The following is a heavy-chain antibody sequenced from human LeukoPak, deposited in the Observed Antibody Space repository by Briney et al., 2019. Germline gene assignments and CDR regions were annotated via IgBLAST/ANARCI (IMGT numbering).Heavy chain of an antibody. Sequence: SETLSLTCTVSGGFISIYYWRWIRQPPAKGLEWVGYIYYSGTTNYNPSLKSRVTILLDTSKNQFALKVSSVTAADTAVYYCARLWFGESTRDAFDIWGQGTMVTVSS. J-gene: IGHJ3*02. CDR3: ARLWFGESTRDAFDI. CDR2: IYYSGTT. CDR1: GGFISIYY. D-gene: IGHD3-10*01. V-gene: IGHV4-59*01.